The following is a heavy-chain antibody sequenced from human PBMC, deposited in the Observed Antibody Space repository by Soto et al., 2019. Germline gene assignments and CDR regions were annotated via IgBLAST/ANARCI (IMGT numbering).Heavy chain of an antibody. V-gene: IGHV4-59*01. D-gene: IGHD1-26*01. J-gene: IGHJ4*02. CDR1: GGSLSRYY. CDR3: ARDAVGATHFDY. CDR2: IYYSGST. Sequence: SETLSLTCTVSGGSLSRYYWRWLRQPPGKGLEWIGYIYYSGSTNYNSSLKSRVTMSIDTSKNQFSLKLSSVTAADTAIYYCARDAVGATHFDYWGQGAPVTVSS.